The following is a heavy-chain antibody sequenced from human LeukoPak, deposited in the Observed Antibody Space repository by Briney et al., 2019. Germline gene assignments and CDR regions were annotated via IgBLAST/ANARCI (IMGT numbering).Heavy chain of an antibody. D-gene: IGHD4-17*01. J-gene: IGHJ4*02. CDR3: AKGTLRVTTTPFDY. V-gene: IGHV1-8*01. Sequence: ASVKVSCKASGYTFTNYDFIWVRQASGQGLEWMGWMNPNNSKTGYAQKFQGRVTMTRDTSISTAYMELSSLRAEDTAVYYCAKGTLRVTTTPFDYWGQGTLVTVSS. CDR1: GYTFTNYD. CDR2: MNPNNSKT.